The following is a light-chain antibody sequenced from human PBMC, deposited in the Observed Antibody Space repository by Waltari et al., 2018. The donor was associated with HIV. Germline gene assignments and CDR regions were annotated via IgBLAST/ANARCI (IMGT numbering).Light chain of an antibody. CDR1: QDISTS. CDR3: QQCSNYPFT. J-gene: IGKJ3*01. CDR2: SAS. Sequence: AIRMTKSPSSLSASTGDRVTLTCRASQDISTSLAWYQQKPGKAPKLLIYSASILESGVPASFSGSVSGTDFTLTISCLQPEDFATYYCQQCSNYPFTFGPGTKVDIK. V-gene: IGKV1-8*01.